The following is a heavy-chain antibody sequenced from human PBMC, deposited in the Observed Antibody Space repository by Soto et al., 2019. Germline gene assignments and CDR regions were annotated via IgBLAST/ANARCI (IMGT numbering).Heavy chain of an antibody. Sequence: GASVKVSCKASGYTFTSNWIHWMRRAPGQGLEWMGVINPRNRITKYAPRLQGRVTMTTDTSTNTLYMDLRSLTSEDTAVYYCARDHSIASSGAWWLDPWGQGTLVTVSS. CDR1: GYTFTSNW. D-gene: IGHD6-13*01. J-gene: IGHJ5*02. CDR3: ARDHSIASSGAWWLDP. CDR2: INPRNRIT. V-gene: IGHV1-46*04.